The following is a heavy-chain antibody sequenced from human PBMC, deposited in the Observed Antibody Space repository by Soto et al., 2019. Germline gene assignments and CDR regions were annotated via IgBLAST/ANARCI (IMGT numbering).Heavy chain of an antibody. CDR1: GYNFNSYT. CDR3: ARVVGARGHWFDP. V-gene: IGHV1-18*01. CDR2: ISAYNGNT. J-gene: IGHJ5*02. Sequence: QVQLVQSGAEVKKPGASMKVSCKASGYNFNSYTISWVRQAPGQGLEWMGRISAYNGNTNYAQKLQGRVTMTTDTSTSTAYMELRSLRSDDTAVYHCARVVGARGHWFDPWGQGTLVTVSS. D-gene: IGHD1-26*01.